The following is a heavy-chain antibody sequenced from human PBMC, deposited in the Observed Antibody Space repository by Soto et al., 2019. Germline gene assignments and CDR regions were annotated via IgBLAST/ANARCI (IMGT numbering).Heavy chain of an antibody. Sequence: QVQLQQWGAGLLKPSETLSLTCAVYGGSFSGYYWSWIRQPPGKGLEWIGEINHSGSTNYNPSLKSRVTISVDTSKNQFSLKLSSVTAADTAVYYCASDPICIAAAGICGRGYWGPGTLVTVSS. CDR3: ASDPICIAAAGICGRGY. V-gene: IGHV4-34*01. J-gene: IGHJ4*02. CDR2: INHSGST. D-gene: IGHD6-13*01. CDR1: GGSFSGYY.